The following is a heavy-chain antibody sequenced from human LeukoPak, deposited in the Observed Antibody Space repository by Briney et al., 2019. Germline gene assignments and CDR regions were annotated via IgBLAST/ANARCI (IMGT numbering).Heavy chain of an antibody. CDR1: GGSISSSSYY. J-gene: IGHJ4*02. D-gene: IGHD4-23*01. CDR3: ARSIFADFGGNPGKFDY. V-gene: IGHV4-61*05. Sequence: PSETLSLTCTVSGGSISSSSYYWSWIRQPPGKGLEWIGYIYYSGSTNYNPSLKSRVTISVDTSKNQFSLKLSSVTAADTAVYYCARSIFADFGGNPGKFDYWGQGTPVTVSS. CDR2: IYYSGST.